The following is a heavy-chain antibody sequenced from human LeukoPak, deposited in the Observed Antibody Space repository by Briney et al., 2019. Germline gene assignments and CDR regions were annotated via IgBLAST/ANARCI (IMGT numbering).Heavy chain of an antibody. CDR1: GFAFSNAW. Sequence: GGSLRLSCAASGFAFSNAWMSWVRQAAGKGLEWVGRIKSKTDGGTTDYAAPVKGRFTISRDDSKNTLYLQMNSLKTEDTAVYYCTTGGYGGQFDYWGQGTLVTVSS. D-gene: IGHD5-12*01. J-gene: IGHJ4*02. V-gene: IGHV3-15*01. CDR3: TTGGYGGQFDY. CDR2: IKSKTDGGTT.